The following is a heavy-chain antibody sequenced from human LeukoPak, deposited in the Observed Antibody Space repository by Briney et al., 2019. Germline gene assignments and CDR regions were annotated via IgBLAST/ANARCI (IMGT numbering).Heavy chain of an antibody. J-gene: IGHJ6*03. D-gene: IGHD3-9*01. CDR3: ARDGFVLRYFDYDQKQGYTDV. CDR2: INPNSGGT. Sequence: ASVKVSCKASGYTFTGYYMHWVRQAPGQGLEWMGRINPNSGGTNYAQKFQGRVTMTRDTSISTAYMELSRLRSDDTAVYYCARDGFVLRYFDYDQKQGYTDVWGKGTTVTISS. CDR1: GYTFTGYY. V-gene: IGHV1-2*06.